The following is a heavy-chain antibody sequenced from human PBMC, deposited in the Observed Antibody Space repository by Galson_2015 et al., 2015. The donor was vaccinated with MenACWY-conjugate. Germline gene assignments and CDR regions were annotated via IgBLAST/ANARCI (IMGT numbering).Heavy chain of an antibody. CDR1: GFSLTTSGVG. V-gene: IGHV2-5*02. Sequence: PALVKPTQTLTLTRTFSGFSLTTSGVGVGWIRQPPGKALEWLALIYWDDDRRYSPSLRTRLAITKDTSRNQVVFTMANMDPVDTATYYCVHIVITCGGLSGDDAFDVWGLGTVVTVSS. CDR3: VHIVITCGGLSGDDAFDV. CDR2: IYWDDDR. D-gene: IGHD3-16*01. J-gene: IGHJ3*01.